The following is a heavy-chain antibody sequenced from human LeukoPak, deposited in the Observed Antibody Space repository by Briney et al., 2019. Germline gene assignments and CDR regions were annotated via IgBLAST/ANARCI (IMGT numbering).Heavy chain of an antibody. J-gene: IGHJ4*02. V-gene: IGHV1-2*02. CDR2: INPNSGGT. CDR1: GYTFTGYY. CDR3: ARDSSHCSGGSCYPQDFDY. Sequence: ASVKVSCKASGYTFTGYYMHWVRQAPGQGLEWMGWINPNSGGTNYAQKFQGRVTMTRDTSISTAYMELSRLRSDDTAVYYCARDSSHCSGGSCYPQDFDYWGQGTLVTVPS. D-gene: IGHD2-15*01.